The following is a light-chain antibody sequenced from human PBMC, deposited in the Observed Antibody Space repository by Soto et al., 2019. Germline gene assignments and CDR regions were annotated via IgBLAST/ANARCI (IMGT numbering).Light chain of an antibody. CDR3: QQYGSSSRT. CDR1: QSVSSY. CDR2: DAS. V-gene: IGKV3-11*01. J-gene: IGKJ1*01. Sequence: IVITQSPATLSVSPGERATLSCRASQSVSSYLAWYQQKPGQAPRLLIYDASNRATGIPARFSGSGSGTDFTLTISSLEPEDFGVYYCQQYGSSSRTFGQGTKVDIK.